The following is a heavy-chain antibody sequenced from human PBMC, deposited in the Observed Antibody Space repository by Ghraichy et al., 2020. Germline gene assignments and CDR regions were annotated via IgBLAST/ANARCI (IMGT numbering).Heavy chain of an antibody. D-gene: IGHD2-21*02. CDR1: GGTFSSYA. Sequence: SVQVSCKASGGTFSSYAISWVRQAPGQGLEWMGGIIPIFGTANYAQKFQGRVTITADESTSTAYMELSSLRSEDTAVYYCAVHTGNCGGDCYSYYYYGMDVWGQGTTVTVSS. CDR2: IIPIFGTA. CDR3: AVHTGNCGGDCYSYYYYGMDV. J-gene: IGHJ6*02. V-gene: IGHV1-69*01.